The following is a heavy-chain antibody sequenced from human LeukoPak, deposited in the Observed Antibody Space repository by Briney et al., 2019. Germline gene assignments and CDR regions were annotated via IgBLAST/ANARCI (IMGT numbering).Heavy chain of an antibody. V-gene: IGHV3-23*01. J-gene: IGHJ4*02. CDR1: GFTFSTSA. D-gene: IGHD6-13*01. Sequence: GGSLRLSCAASGFTFSTSAMSWVRHAPGKGLEWVSAISGSGGSTYYADSVKGRFTISRDNSKNTLYLQMNSLRVEDTALYYCARTDYSSSPYYFDYWGQGTLVTVSS. CDR3: ARTDYSSSPYYFDY. CDR2: ISGSGGST.